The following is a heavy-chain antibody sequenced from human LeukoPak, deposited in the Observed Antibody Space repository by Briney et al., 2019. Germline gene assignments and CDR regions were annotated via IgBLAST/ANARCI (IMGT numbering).Heavy chain of an antibody. CDR1: GGSISSYY. CDR3: ARPYSMGGRYAFDI. CDR2: IYYSGNI. Sequence: SETLSLTCTVSGGSISSYYWSWIRQPPGKGLEWIGYIYYSGNINYNPSLKSRVTISVDTSKNQFSLKLSSVTAADTAVYYCARPYSMGGRYAFDIWGQGTMVTVSS. J-gene: IGHJ3*02. D-gene: IGHD2-15*01. V-gene: IGHV4-59*08.